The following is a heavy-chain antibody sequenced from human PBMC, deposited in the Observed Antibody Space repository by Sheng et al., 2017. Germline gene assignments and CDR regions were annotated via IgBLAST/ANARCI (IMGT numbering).Heavy chain of an antibody. J-gene: IGHJ4*02. CDR2: ITDSGDAT. V-gene: IGHV3-23*04. CDR1: GFPFRTLA. Sequence: EVQLVESGGGFVQPGESLRLSCAASGFPFRTLAMGWVRQAPGKGLEWVSSITDSGDATYYADSLKGRFTISRDNSKNSLYLQMSSLRDGDTAIYYCVKDARRTSGWYYFDQWGQGTLVTVSS. D-gene: IGHD6-19*01. CDR3: VKDARRTSGWYYFDQ.